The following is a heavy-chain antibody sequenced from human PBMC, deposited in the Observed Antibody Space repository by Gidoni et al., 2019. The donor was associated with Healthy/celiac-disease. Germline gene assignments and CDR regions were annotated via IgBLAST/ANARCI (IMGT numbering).Heavy chain of an antibody. CDR1: GFTLRSYA. V-gene: IGHV3-30-3*01. D-gene: IGHD2-21*02. CDR3: ARDTAAYCGGDCSEMAGFDY. J-gene: IGHJ4*02. Sequence: QVQLVESGGGVVQPGRSLRLSCAASGFTLRSYAIHWVRQAPGKGLEWVAVISYDGSNKYYAASVKGRFTISRDNSKNTLYLQMNSLRAEDTAVYYCARDTAAYCGGDCSEMAGFDYWGQGTLVTVSS. CDR2: ISYDGSNK.